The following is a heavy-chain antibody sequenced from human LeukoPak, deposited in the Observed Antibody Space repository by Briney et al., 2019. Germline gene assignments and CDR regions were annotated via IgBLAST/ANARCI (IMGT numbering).Heavy chain of an antibody. CDR3: AALDFIVGATIDY. J-gene: IGHJ4*02. Sequence: ASVKVSCKTSGYTFTTYAIHWVRQAPGQRPEWMGWINAGNGNTQYSQKFQGRVTITRDTSASTAYMELSSLRSEDTAVYYCAALDFIVGATIDYWGQGTLVTVSS. V-gene: IGHV1-3*01. CDR2: INAGNGNT. CDR1: GYTFTTYA. D-gene: IGHD1-26*01.